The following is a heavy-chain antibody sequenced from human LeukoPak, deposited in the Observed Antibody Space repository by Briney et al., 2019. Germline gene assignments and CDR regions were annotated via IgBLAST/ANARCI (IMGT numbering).Heavy chain of an antibody. CDR2: IIPIFGTA. Sequence: SVKVSCKASGGTFSSYAISWVRQAPGQGLEWMGGIIPIFGTANYAQKFQGRVTITADESTSTAYMELSSLRSEDTAVYYCARVTLGYSRSGDNYYYYGMDVWAKGPRSASP. V-gene: IGHV1-69*13. D-gene: IGHD6-13*01. J-gene: IGHJ6*02. CDR1: GGTFSSYA. CDR3: ARVTLGYSRSGDNYYYYGMDV.